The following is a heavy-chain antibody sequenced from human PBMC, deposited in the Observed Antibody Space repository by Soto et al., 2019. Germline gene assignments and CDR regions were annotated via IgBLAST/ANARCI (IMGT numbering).Heavy chain of an antibody. CDR2: ISAYNGNT. CDR3: ARDMYSYDSSGVTRFDY. V-gene: IGHV1-18*01. J-gene: IGHJ4*02. D-gene: IGHD3-22*01. Sequence: ASVKVSCKASGYTFTSYGISWVRQAPGQGLEWMGWISAYNGNTNYAQKLQGRVTMTTDTSTSTAYMELRSLRYDDTAVYYCARDMYSYDSSGVTRFDYWGQGNLVTVAS. CDR1: GYTFTSYG.